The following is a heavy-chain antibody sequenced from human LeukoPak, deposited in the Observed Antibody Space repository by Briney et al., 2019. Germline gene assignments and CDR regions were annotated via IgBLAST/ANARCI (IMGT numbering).Heavy chain of an antibody. CDR3: ARRAAAGTDPYYYYYMDV. D-gene: IGHD6-13*01. CDR2: IYSTGGT. CDR1: GFTVSSNY. V-gene: IGHV3-53*05. Sequence: GGSLRLSCAASGFTVSSNYMSWVRQAPGKGLDWVSVIYSTGGTYYAESVKGRFTISRDNSKNTLYLQMNSLRSEDTAVYYCARRAAAGTDPYYYYYMDVWGKGTTVTVSS. J-gene: IGHJ6*03.